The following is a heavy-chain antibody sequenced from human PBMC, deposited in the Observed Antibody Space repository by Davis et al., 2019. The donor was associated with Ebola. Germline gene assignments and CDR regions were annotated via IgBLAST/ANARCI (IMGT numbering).Heavy chain of an antibody. J-gene: IGHJ4*02. CDR1: GGSFSGYY. V-gene: IGHV4-34*01. CDR3: ARGRSQLYYFDY. D-gene: IGHD1-1*01. Sequence: SETLSLTCAVYGGSFSGYYWSWIRQPPGKGLEWIGEINHSGSTNYNPSLKSRVPISVDTSKNQFSLKLSSVTAADTAVYYCARGRSQLYYFDYWGQGTLVTVSS. CDR2: INHSGST.